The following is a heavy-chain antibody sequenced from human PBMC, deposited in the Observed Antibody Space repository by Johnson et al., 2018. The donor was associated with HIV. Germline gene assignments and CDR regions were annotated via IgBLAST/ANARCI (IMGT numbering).Heavy chain of an antibody. Sequence: QVQLVESGGGVVQPRRSLRLSCAASGFTFSSYAMHWVRQAPGKGLEWVAVISYDGSNKYYADSVKGRFTISRDNSKNTLYLQMNSLRAEDTAVYFCARDSLDGEYAFDIWGQGTMLTVSS. CDR3: ARDSLDGEYAFDI. CDR2: ISYDGSNK. D-gene: IGHD2-21*01. CDR1: GFTFSSYA. J-gene: IGHJ3*02. V-gene: IGHV3-30-3*01.